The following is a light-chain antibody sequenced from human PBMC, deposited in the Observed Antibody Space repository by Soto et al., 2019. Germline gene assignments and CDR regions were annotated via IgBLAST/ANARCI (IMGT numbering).Light chain of an antibody. CDR2: AAT. Sequence: DIQMTQSPSSLSASVGDRVTITCRARQSVSRYVTWYQQKPGKAPKFPIYAATSLQSGVPSRFSGSGSGTDFTLTSSSLQPEDFATYYCQQSSSTPRTFRQGT. CDR1: QSVSRY. J-gene: IGKJ1*01. CDR3: QQSSSTPRT. V-gene: IGKV1-39*01.